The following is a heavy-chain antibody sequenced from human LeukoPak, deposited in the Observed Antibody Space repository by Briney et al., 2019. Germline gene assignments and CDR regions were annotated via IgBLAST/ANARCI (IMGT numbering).Heavy chain of an antibody. V-gene: IGHV3-30*18. CDR2: ISYDGSDK. CDR3: AKDRDDYGDH. J-gene: IGHJ4*02. CDR1: GFTFSSYG. D-gene: IGHD3-10*01. Sequence: GGSLRLSCAASGFTFSSYGMHWVRQAPGKGLEWVAVISYDGSDKYYADSVKGRFTISRDNSKNTLYLQMNSLRAEDTAVYYCAKDRDDYGDHWGQGTLVTVSS.